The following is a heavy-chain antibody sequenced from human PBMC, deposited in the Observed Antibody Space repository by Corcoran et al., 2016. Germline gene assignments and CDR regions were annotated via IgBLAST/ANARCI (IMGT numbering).Heavy chain of an antibody. Sequence: QVTLKESGPALVKSTQTLTLTCTCSGFSLSTSGARVSWIRQPPGKALQWLAHIGWDDDKFYSTSLRTRPTISKDTSKNQVVLTMTNMDPVETATYFCARMGGPVGGSWFDPWGQGTLVTVSS. D-gene: IGHD1-26*01. CDR2: IGWDDDK. V-gene: IGHV2-70*04. CDR1: GFSLSTSGAR. J-gene: IGHJ5*02. CDR3: ARMGGPVGGSWFDP.